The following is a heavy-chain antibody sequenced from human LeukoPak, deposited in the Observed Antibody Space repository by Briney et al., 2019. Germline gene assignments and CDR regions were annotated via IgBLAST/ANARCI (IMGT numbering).Heavy chain of an antibody. CDR2: ISAYNGNT. CDR1: GYTFTGYG. CDR3: ATGLINYYDSSGYPYYFDY. J-gene: IGHJ4*02. Sequence: ASVKVSCKASGYTFTGYGISWVRQAPGQGLEWMGWISAYNGNTNYAQKLQGRVTMTEDTSTDTAYMELSSLRSEDTAVYYCATGLINYYDSSGYPYYFDYWGQGTLVTVSS. V-gene: IGHV1-18*01. D-gene: IGHD3-22*01.